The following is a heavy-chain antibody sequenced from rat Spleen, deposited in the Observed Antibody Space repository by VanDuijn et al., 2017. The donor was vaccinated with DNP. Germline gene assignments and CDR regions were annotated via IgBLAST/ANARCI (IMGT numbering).Heavy chain of an antibody. V-gene: IGHV5-25*01. Sequence: EVQLVESGGGLVQPGRSMKLSCAASGFTFSNSYMAWVRQAPTKGLEWVAAISTGGGNTYYRDSVKGRFTISRDNVKNTLYLQMNSLRSEDMATYYCARHVLPLRVWDYWGQGVMVTVSS. D-gene: IGHD1-4*01. CDR2: ISTGGGNT. J-gene: IGHJ2*01. CDR3: ARHVLPLRVWDY. CDR1: GFTFSNSY.